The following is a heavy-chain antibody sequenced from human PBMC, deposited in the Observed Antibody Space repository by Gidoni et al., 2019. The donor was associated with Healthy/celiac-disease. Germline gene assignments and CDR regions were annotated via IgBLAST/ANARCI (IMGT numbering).Heavy chain of an antibody. Sequence: QVQLQESGPGLVKPSETLSLTCTVSGGSISSHYWSWIRQPPGKGLEWIGYIYYTGSTNYNPSLKSRVTISLDTSKNQFSLKLSSVTAADTAVYYCAREEGDASSGYYYGNWGQGTLVTVSS. J-gene: IGHJ4*02. CDR1: GGSISSHY. D-gene: IGHD3-22*01. CDR2: IYYTGST. CDR3: AREEGDASSGYYYGN. V-gene: IGHV4-59*11.